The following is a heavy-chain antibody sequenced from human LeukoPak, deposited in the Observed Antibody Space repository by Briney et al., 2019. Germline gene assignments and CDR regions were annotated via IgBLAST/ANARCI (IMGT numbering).Heavy chain of an antibody. CDR3: ASCLGWRGQQLDFYI. CDR1: GYTFTSYY. J-gene: IGHJ3*02. D-gene: IGHD6-13*01. CDR2: INPSGGST. V-gene: IGHV1-46*01. Sequence: ASVKVSCKASGYTFTSYYMHWVRQAPGQGLEWMGIINPSGGSTSCAQKLQGRVTMTTDTSTSTAYMELRSLRFDDTAVYYCASCLGWRGQQLDFYIWGQGTMVTVSS.